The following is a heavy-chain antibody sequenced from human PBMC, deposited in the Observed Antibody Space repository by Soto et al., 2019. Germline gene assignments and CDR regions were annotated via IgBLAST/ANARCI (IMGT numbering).Heavy chain of an antibody. CDR1: GGSISSGGYY. CDR3: ARVGQGYGDSQFDY. V-gene: IGHV4-31*03. J-gene: IGHJ4*02. Sequence: SETLSLTCTVSGGSISSGGYYWSWIRQHPGKGLEWIGYIYYSGSTYYNPSLKSRVTISVDTSKNQFSLKLSSVTAADTAVYYCARVGQGYGDSQFDYWGQGTLVTVSS. CDR2: IYYSGST. D-gene: IGHD4-17*01.